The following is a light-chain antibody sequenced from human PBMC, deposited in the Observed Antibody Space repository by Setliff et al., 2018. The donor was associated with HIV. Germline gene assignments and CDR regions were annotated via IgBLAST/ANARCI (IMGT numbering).Light chain of an antibody. CDR2: ANK. Sequence: QSVLTQPPSVSGAPGRRVTISCTGSSSNIGAGYDVHWYQQLPGKAPKLLIYANKNRPSGVPDRFSGSKSGTSASLAITGLQAEDEADYYCQTYDSSLTRFVFGTGTKVTVL. CDR3: QTYDSSLTRFV. V-gene: IGLV1-40*01. CDR1: SSNIGAGYD. J-gene: IGLJ1*01.